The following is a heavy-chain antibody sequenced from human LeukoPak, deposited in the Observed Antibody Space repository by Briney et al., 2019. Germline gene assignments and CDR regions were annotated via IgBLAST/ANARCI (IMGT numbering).Heavy chain of an antibody. CDR2: VYHSGST. CDR3: ARTSIAARRANAFDI. Sequence: SETLSLTCAVSGGSISSGGYSWSWIRQPPGKGLEWIGYVYHSGSTYYNPSLKSRVTISVDRSKNQFSLKLSSVTAADTAMYYCARTSIAARRANAFDIWGQGTVVTVSS. D-gene: IGHD6-6*01. J-gene: IGHJ3*02. CDR1: GGSISSGGYS. V-gene: IGHV4-30-2*01.